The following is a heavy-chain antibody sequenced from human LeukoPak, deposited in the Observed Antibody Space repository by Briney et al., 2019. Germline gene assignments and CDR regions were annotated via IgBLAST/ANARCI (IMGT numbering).Heavy chain of an antibody. D-gene: IGHD2-15*01. CDR2: ISSSSSYI. V-gene: IGHV3-21*01. CDR1: GFTFSSYS. CDR3: ARDPVYCSGGSCYNYFDC. Sequence: GGSLRLSCAASGFTFSSYSMNWVRQAPGKGLEWVSSISSSSSYIYYADPLKGRFTISRDNAKNSLYLQMNSLRAEDTAVYYCARDPVYCSGGSCYNYFDCWGQGTLVIVSS. J-gene: IGHJ4*02.